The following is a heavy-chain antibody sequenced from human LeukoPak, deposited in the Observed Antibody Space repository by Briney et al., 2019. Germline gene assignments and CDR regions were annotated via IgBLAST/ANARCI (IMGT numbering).Heavy chain of an antibody. CDR3: AREVPGDFVRI. CDR2: FDPEDGET. CDR1: GYTLTELS. D-gene: IGHD3-10*01. Sequence: GASVKVSCKVSGYTLTELSMHWVRQAPGKGLEWMGGFDPEDGETIYAQKFQGRVTMTTDTSTSTAYMELRSLRSDDTAVYYCAREVPGDFVRIWGQGTLVTVSS. V-gene: IGHV1-24*01. J-gene: IGHJ4*02.